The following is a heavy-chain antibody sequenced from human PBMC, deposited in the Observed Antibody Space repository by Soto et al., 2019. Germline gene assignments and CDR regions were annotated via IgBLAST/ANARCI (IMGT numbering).Heavy chain of an antibody. J-gene: IGHJ4*02. CDR2: IYYLGNT. Sequence: SETLYLTCTVSVGSISSSSSYWGWIRQHPGKGLERVGSIYYLGNTYYNPSLGSRVTISVDTSKNQFSLKLRSVTAADTAVFYCAGLYPYESSGYHPNSWGQGALVTVSS. CDR1: VGSISSSSSY. D-gene: IGHD3-22*01. V-gene: IGHV4-39*01. CDR3: AGLYPYESSGYHPNS.